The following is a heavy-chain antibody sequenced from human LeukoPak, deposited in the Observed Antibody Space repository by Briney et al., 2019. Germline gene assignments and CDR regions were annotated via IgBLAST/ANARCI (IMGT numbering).Heavy chain of an antibody. Sequence: PGRSLRLSCAASGFTFDDYAMHWVRHAPGKGLEWVSGISWNSGSIGYADSVKGRFTISRDNAKNSLYLQMNSLRAEDTALYYCAKDMAVAGNYYHYGMDVWGQGTTVTVSS. CDR3: AKDMAVAGNYYHYGMDV. J-gene: IGHJ6*02. D-gene: IGHD6-19*01. CDR2: ISWNSGSI. V-gene: IGHV3-9*01. CDR1: GFTFDDYA.